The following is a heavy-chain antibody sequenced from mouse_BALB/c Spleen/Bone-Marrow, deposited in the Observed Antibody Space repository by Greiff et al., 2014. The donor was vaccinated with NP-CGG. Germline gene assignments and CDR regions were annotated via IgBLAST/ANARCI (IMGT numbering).Heavy chain of an antibody. CDR2: IWADGST. D-gene: IGHD1-2*01. CDR1: GFSLTNYG. Sequence: VQLQESGPGLVAPSQSLSITCTVSGFSLTNYGVHWVRQPPGKGLEWLGVIWADGSTNYNSALMSRLSISKDNSKSQVFFKMNSLQTDDTAMYYCAMITTATGAMDYWGQGTSVTVSS. CDR3: AMITTATGAMDY. V-gene: IGHV2-9*02. J-gene: IGHJ4*01.